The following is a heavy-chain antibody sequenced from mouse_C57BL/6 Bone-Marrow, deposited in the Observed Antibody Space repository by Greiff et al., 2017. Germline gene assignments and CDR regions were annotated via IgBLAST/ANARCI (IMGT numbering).Heavy chain of an antibody. CDR1: GYTFTDYY. V-gene: IGHV1-76*01. CDR2: IYPGSGNT. D-gene: IGHD2-3*01. J-gene: IGHJ3*01. Sequence: VQLQQSGAELVRPGASVKLSCKASGYTFTDYYINWVKQRPGQGLEWIARIYPGSGNTYYNEKFKGKATLTAEKSSSTAYMQLSSLTSEDSAVYFCARSHDGYQFAYWGQGTLVTVSA. CDR3: ARSHDGYQFAY.